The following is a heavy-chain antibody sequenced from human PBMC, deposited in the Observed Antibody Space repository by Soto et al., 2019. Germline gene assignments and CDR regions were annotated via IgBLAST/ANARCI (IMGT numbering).Heavy chain of an antibody. CDR1: GGTFSSYA. V-gene: IGHV1-69*13. D-gene: IGHD3-3*01. CDR3: ARDRSTGFWSGYWND. Sequence: GASVKVSCKASGGTFSSYAISWVRQAPGQGLEWMGGIIPIFGTANYAQKFQGRVTITADESTSTAYMELSSLRSEDTAVYYCARDRSTGFWSGYWNDWGQGTLVTVSS. J-gene: IGHJ4*02. CDR2: IIPIFGTA.